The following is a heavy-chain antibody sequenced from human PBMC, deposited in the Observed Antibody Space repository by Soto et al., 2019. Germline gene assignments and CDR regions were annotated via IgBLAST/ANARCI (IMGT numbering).Heavy chain of an antibody. V-gene: IGHV4-59*08. CDR1: GGSISSYY. CDR2: IYYSGST. Sequence: WGTLSLTCTVSGGSISSYYWSWIRQPPGKGLEWIGYIYYSGSTNYNPSLKSRVTISVDTSKNQFSLKLGSVTAADTAVYYCARHADGQAFAYWGQGTLVTVSS. CDR3: ARHADGQAFAY. J-gene: IGHJ4*02.